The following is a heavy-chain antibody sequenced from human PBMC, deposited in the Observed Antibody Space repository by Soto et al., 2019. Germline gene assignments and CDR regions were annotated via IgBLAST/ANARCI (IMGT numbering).Heavy chain of an antibody. CDR1: GGSISSSIYY. CDR2: IYYSGST. CDR3: ARQGVNYDILTGYDSNWFDP. J-gene: IGHJ5*02. Sequence: ETLSLTCTVSGGSISSSIYYWGWIRQPPGKGLEWIGSIYYSGSTYYNQSLKSRVTISVDTSKNQFSLKLSSVTAADTAVYYCARQGVNYDILTGYDSNWFDPWGQGTLVTVSS. V-gene: IGHV4-39*01. D-gene: IGHD3-9*01.